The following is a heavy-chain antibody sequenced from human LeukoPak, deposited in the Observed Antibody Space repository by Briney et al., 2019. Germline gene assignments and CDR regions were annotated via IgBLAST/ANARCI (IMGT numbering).Heavy chain of an antibody. CDR3: ARASIAAAGVDY. J-gene: IGHJ4*02. CDR2: ISSSSSYI. CDR1: GFTFSSYS. V-gene: IGHV3-21*01. D-gene: IGHD6-13*01. Sequence: GGSLRXACAASGFTFSSYSMNWVRQAPGRGLEWVSSISSSSSYIYYADSVKGRFTISRDNAKNSLYLQMNSLRAEDTAVYYCARASIAAAGVDYWGQGTLVTVSS.